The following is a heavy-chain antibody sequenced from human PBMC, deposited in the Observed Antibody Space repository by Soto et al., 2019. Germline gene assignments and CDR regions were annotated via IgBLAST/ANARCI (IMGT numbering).Heavy chain of an antibody. J-gene: IGHJ4*02. V-gene: IGHV3-11*01. CDR3: ARTDCAGSWGHFDY. CDR2: ITKDFNA. CDR1: GLIFSASY. D-gene: IGHD3-10*02. Sequence: QVQLVESGGGLVKPGGSLRLSCAASGLIFSASYMSWIRQAPGKGPEWVAYITKDFNAFYADSVRGRFTVSRDNAKNSLYLQMNSLRTEDTAIYYCARTDCAGSWGHFDYWGQGVLVSVSS.